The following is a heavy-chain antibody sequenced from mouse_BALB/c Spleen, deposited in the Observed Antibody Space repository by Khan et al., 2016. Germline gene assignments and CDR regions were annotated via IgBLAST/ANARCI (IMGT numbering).Heavy chain of an antibody. J-gene: IGHJ4*01. V-gene: IGHV1-26*01. CDR1: GYSFTGYY. CDR3: AKDAMDY. Sequence: VQLQQSGPDLVKPGASVKISCKASGYSFTGYYMYWVKQRHGKSLEWIGRVNPNNGDTSSNQKFKGKATLTVDTSSSTAYMQLRSLTSEDSAVYEYAKDAMDYWGQGTSLTVSS. CDR2: VNPNNGDT.